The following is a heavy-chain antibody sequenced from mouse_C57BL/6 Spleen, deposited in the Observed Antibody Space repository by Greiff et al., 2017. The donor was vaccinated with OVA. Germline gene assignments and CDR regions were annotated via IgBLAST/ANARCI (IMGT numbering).Heavy chain of an antibody. CDR3: ARGWFLYAMDY. V-gene: IGHV1-26*01. CDR2: INPNNGGT. CDR1: GYMFTDYY. D-gene: IGHD2-3*01. J-gene: IGHJ4*01. Sequence: EVQLQQSGPELVKPGASVKISCKASGYMFTDYYMNWVKQSHGKSLEWIGDINPNNGGTSYNQKFKGKATLTVDKSSSTAYMERRSLTSEDAAVYYCARGWFLYAMDYWGQGTSVTGSS.